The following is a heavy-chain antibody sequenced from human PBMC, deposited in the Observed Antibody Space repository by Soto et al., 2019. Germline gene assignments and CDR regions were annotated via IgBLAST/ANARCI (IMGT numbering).Heavy chain of an antibody. J-gene: IGHJ5*02. Sequence: ASETLSLSCAVSDYSISSGYYWGWIRQPPGKGLEWIGSIHHTGNTYYNPSLKSRVTISVDTSKNQFSLKLSSVTAADTAVYFCARDTPGLAETNWFEPWGQGTLVTVSS. CDR1: DYSISSGYY. D-gene: IGHD2-15*01. V-gene: IGHV4-38-2*02. CDR3: ARDTPGLAETNWFEP. CDR2: IHHTGNT.